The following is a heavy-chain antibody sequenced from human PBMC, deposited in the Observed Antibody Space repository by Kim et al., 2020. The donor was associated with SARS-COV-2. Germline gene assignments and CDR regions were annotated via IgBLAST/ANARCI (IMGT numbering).Heavy chain of an antibody. D-gene: IGHD2-15*01. V-gene: IGHV4-59*01. CDR2: IFYTGST. J-gene: IGHJ4*02. CDR3: ATYGGTSGRHYFDY. CDR1: GGSMTSYY. Sequence: SETLSLTCTVSGGSMTSYYWSWIRQPPGKGLDWIAYIFYTGSTIYNPSLKSRVTISLDTSKNQFSLKLSSVTAADTAVYYCATYGGTSGRHYFDYLGQGT.